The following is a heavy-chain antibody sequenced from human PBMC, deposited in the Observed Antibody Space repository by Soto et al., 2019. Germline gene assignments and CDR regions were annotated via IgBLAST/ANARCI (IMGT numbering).Heavy chain of an antibody. J-gene: IGHJ5*02. V-gene: IGHV1-24*01. CDR2: FDPEDGET. CDR1: GYTLTELS. Sequence: GASVKVSCKVSGYTLTELSMHWVRQAPGKGLEWMGGFDPEDGETIYAQKFQGRVTMTEDTSTDTAYMELSSLRSEDTAVYYCARAPPYCSGGSCSRGGFDPWGQGTLVTVSS. CDR3: ARAPPYCSGGSCSRGGFDP. D-gene: IGHD2-15*01.